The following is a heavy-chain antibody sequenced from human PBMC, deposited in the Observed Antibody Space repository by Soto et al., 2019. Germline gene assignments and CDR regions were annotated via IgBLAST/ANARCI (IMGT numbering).Heavy chain of an antibody. V-gene: IGHV3-23*01. CDR1: GFTFSSYA. CDR3: AKATSATCTGSICYSVDY. Sequence: VQLLESGGGLVQPGGSLRLSCVASGFTFSSYAMSWVRQAPGQRLEWVATFSGGRDTTWHADSVKGRFTVSRASAKKTLSLQMNSLRPEDTALYYCAKATSATCTGSICYSVDYWGQGTLVTVSS. D-gene: IGHD2-21*01. CDR2: FSGGRDTT. J-gene: IGHJ4*02.